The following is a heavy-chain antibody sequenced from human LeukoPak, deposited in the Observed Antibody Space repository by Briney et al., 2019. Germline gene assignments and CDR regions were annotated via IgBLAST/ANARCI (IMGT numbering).Heavy chain of an antibody. Sequence: GGSLRLSCAGSGFTFSSYAMSWVRQAPGKGLEWVSGFSGGSGTTHYRDSVKGRFTISRDNSKNTVYLQMNSLRAEDTAVYYCARWNGYGDYWGQGTLVTVSS. CDR2: FSGGSGTT. J-gene: IGHJ4*02. V-gene: IGHV3-23*01. CDR1: GFTFSSYA. CDR3: ARWNGYGDY. D-gene: IGHD5-12*01.